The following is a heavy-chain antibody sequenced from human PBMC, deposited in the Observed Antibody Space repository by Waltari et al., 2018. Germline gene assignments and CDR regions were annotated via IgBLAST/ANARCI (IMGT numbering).Heavy chain of an antibody. CDR1: GFTFSSYE. J-gene: IGHJ6*02. CDR3: ARGLIADLNYYYYGMDV. CDR2: ISSSGSTI. V-gene: IGHV3-48*03. D-gene: IGHD3-22*01. Sequence: EVQLVESGGGLVQPGGSLRLSCAASGFTFSSYEMNWVRQAPGKGLEWVSYISSSGSTIYYADSVKGRFTISRDNAKNSLYLQMNSLRAEDTAVYYCARGLIADLNYYYYGMDVWGQGTTVTVSS.